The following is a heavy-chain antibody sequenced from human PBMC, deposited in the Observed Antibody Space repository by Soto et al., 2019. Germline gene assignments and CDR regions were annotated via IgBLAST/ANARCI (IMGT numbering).Heavy chain of an antibody. J-gene: IGHJ4*02. V-gene: IGHV4-34*02. Sequence: QVHLQQWGAGLLKPSETLSLTCGVYGGSLRGSYWSWIRQPPGKALEWLGKVTHSGSTTFNPSIKSRVSVSLDTSDNQFSLKLTSVTGADTAVYYCARGHIPVNAPVPDYFDSWGQGTLVTVSS. D-gene: IGHD2-21*01. CDR1: GGSLRGSY. CDR2: VTHSGST. CDR3: ARGHIPVNAPVPDYFDS.